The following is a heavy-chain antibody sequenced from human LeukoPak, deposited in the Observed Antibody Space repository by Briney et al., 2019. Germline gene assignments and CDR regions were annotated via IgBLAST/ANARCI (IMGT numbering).Heavy chain of an antibody. CDR2: IYYSGST. D-gene: IGHD2-21*02. J-gene: IGHJ3*02. CDR1: GGSINNYY. V-gene: IGHV4-59*01. CDR3: ASERAVTASQKAFDI. Sequence: SETLSLTCTVSGGSINNYYWTWIRQPPGKGLEWIGYIYYSGSTNYNPSFKSRITISVDTSKNQFSLKLSSVTAADTAIYYCASERAVTASQKAFDIWGHGTMVTVSS.